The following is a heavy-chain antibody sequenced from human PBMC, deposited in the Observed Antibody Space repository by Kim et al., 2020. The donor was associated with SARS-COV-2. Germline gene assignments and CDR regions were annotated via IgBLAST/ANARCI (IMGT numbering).Heavy chain of an antibody. V-gene: IGHV3-7*03. CDR1: GFTFSSYW. J-gene: IGHJ4*02. Sequence: GGSLRLSCAASGFTFSSYWMSWVRQAPGKGLEWVANIKQDGSEKYYVDSVKGRFTISRDNAKNSLYLQMNSLRAEDTAVYYCARVIRDLWFGELVGPGGDYWGQGTLVTVSS. CDR3: ARVIRDLWFGELVGPGGDY. D-gene: IGHD3-10*01. CDR2: IKQDGSEK.